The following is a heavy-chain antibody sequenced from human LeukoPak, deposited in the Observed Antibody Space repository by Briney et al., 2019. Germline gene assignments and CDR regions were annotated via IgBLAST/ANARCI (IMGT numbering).Heavy chain of an antibody. CDR2: INHSGST. Sequence: WETLSLTCAVYGGSFSGYYWSWIRQPPGKGLEWIGEINHSGSTNYNPSLKSRVTISVDTSKNQFSLKLSSVTAADTAVYYCARHLDPRIAAAGSIAFDIWGQGTMVTVSS. V-gene: IGHV4-34*01. D-gene: IGHD6-13*01. CDR3: ARHLDPRIAAAGSIAFDI. J-gene: IGHJ3*02. CDR1: GGSFSGYY.